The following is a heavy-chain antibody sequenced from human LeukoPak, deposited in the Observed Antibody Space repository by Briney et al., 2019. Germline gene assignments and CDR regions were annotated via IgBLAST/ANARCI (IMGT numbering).Heavy chain of an antibody. CDR1: GFTFSSYW. D-gene: IGHD5-18*01. CDR2: IKQDGSEK. V-gene: IGHV3-7*01. J-gene: IGHJ4*02. CDR3: ARDGGDTAMVYFDY. Sequence: GGSLRLSCAASGFTFSSYWMGWVRQAPGKGLEWVANIKQDGSEKYYVDSVKGRFTISRDNAKNSLYLQMNSLRAEDTAVYYCARDGGDTAMVYFDYWGQGTLVTVSS.